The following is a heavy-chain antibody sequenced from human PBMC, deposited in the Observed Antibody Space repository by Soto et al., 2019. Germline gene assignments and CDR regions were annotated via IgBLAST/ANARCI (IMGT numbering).Heavy chain of an antibody. CDR1: GYTFTSYA. J-gene: IGHJ6*02. D-gene: IGHD3-22*01. V-gene: IGHV1-3*01. CDR2: INAGNGNT. Sequence: ASVNVSCKASGYTFTSYAMHWVRQAPGQRLEWMGWINAGNGNTKYSQKFQGRVTITRDTSASTAYMELSSLRSEDTAVYYCARDYYDSSGYYYGMDVWGQGTAVTVSS. CDR3: ARDYYDSSGYYYGMDV.